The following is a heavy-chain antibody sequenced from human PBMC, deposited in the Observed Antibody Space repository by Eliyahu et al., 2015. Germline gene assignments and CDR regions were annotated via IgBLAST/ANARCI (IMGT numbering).Heavy chain of an antibody. CDR3: ARQMHCSSQVQLCLYYYGMDV. J-gene: IGHJ6*02. V-gene: IGHV1-69*04. CDR2: IIPILGIA. Sequence: QVQLVQSGAEVKKPGSSVKVSCKASGGTFSSYAXXWVRQAPGQGLEWMGRIIPILGIANYAQKFQGRVTITADKSTSTAYMELSSLRSEDTAVYYCARQMHCSSQVQLCLYYYGMDVWGQGTTVTVSS. CDR1: GGTFSSYA. D-gene: IGHD2-2*01.